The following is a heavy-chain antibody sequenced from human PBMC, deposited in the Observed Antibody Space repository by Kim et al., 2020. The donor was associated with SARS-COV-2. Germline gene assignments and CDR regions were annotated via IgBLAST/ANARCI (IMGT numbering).Heavy chain of an antibody. J-gene: IGHJ4*02. Sequence: GGSLRLSCSASGFTFSSYAMHWVRQAPGKGLEYVSAISSNGGSTYYADSVKGRFTISRDNSKNTLYLQMSSLRAEDTAVYYCVRSYSSGWYSPKSPQQFDYWGQGTLVTVSS. V-gene: IGHV3-64D*09. CDR3: VRSYSSGWYSPKSPQQFDY. D-gene: IGHD6-19*01. CDR1: GFTFSSYA. CDR2: ISSNGGST.